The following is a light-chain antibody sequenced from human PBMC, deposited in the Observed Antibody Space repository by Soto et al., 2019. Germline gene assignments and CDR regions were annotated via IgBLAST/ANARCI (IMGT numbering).Light chain of an antibody. Sequence: QSALTQPPSASGSPGQSVTISCTGTSFDVGGYNYVSWYQQHPGKAPQVLMYEVSKRPSGVPDRFSGSKSGNTASLTVSGLQAEDEADYYCRAYAGSPYLYVFGTGTKVTVL. J-gene: IGLJ1*01. CDR2: EVS. CDR3: RAYAGSPYLYV. CDR1: SFDVGGYNY. V-gene: IGLV2-8*01.